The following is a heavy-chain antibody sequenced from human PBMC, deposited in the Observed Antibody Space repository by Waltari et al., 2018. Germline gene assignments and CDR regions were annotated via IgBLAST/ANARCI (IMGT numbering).Heavy chain of an antibody. J-gene: IGHJ3*02. CDR3: ASGRNYDFWSGTDDAFDI. D-gene: IGHD3-3*01. V-gene: IGHV1-2*02. CDR2: INPNSGGT. CDR1: GYTFTGYY. Sequence: QVQLVQSGAEVKKPGASVKVSCKVSGYTFTGYYMHWVRQAPGQGLEWMGWINPNSGGTNYAQKFQGRVTMTRDTSISTAYMELSRLRSDDTAVYYCASGRNYDFWSGTDDAFDIWGQGTMVTVSS.